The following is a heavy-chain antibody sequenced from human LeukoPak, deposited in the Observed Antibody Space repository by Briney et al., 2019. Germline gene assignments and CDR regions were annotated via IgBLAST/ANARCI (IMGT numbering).Heavy chain of an antibody. CDR1: GFTFSNSA. V-gene: IGHV3-23*01. Sequence: GGSLRLSCAASGFTFSNSAMSWVRQAPGKGLEWVSSISGSGSGGSTYYADSVKGRFTISRDNSKNTLYLQMNSLRAEDTAVYYCAKSGYNRFDYWGQGTLVTVSS. CDR3: AKSGYNRFDY. D-gene: IGHD5-24*01. CDR2: ISGSGSGGST. J-gene: IGHJ4*02.